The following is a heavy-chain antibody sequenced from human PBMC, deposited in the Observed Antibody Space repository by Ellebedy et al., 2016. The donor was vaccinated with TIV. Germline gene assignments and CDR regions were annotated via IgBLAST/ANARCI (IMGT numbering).Heavy chain of an antibody. CDR3: ARGSTYLNS. D-gene: IGHD2-21*01. Sequence: MPSETLSLTFTVSGASISSYYWSWIRHPAGKGLELIGRIPISGSTNYNPSLKSRVSMSVDTSENQFSLKLTSVTAADTAVYYCARGSTYLNSWGQGTQVTVSS. CDR2: IPISGST. CDR1: GASISSYY. V-gene: IGHV4-4*07. J-gene: IGHJ4*02.